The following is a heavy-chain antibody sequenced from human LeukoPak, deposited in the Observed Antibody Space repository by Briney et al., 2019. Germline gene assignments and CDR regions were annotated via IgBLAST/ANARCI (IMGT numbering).Heavy chain of an antibody. D-gene: IGHD1-1*01. CDR1: GGTFSSYA. V-gene: IGHV1-69*13. CDR3: AISGTIPPPFDY. CDR2: IIPIFGTA. Sequence: GASVKVSCKASGGTFSSYAISWVRQAPGQGLEWMGGIIPIFGTANYAQKFQGRVTITADESTSTAYMELSSLRSEDTAVYYCAISGTIPPPFDYWGQGTLVTVSS. J-gene: IGHJ4*02.